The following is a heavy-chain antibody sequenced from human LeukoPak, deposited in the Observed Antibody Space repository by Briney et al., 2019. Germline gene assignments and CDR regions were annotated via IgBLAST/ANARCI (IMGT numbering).Heavy chain of an antibody. V-gene: IGHV4-59*01. CDR2: IYYSGST. Sequence: NPSETLSLTCTVSGGSISSYYWSWIRQPPGKGLEWIGYIYYSGSTNYNPSLKSRVTISVDTSKNQFSLKLSSVTAADTAVYYCARDRAYGEQQLVLDYWGQGTLVTVSS. CDR1: GGSISSYY. J-gene: IGHJ4*02. D-gene: IGHD6-13*01. CDR3: ARDRAYGEQQLVLDY.